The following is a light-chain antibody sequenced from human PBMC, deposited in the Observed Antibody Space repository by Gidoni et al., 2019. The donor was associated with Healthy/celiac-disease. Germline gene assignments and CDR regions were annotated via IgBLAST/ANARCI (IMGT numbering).Light chain of an antibody. CDR3: QQYDNLPIT. CDR1: QDISNY. CDR2: DAS. V-gene: IGKV1-33*01. Sequence: DIKMTQSPSSLSASVGDRVTIPCQASQDISNYLTWYQQKPGEATKLLNYDASNLETGVPSRFGRSGSGTDFTFTISSLQPEDIATYYWQQYDNLPITFGQGTRLEIK. J-gene: IGKJ5*01.